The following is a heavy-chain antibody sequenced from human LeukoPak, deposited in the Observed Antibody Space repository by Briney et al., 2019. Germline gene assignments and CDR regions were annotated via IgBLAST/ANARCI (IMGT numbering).Heavy chain of an antibody. J-gene: IGHJ4*02. CDR3: ARGLTGEYYFDY. CDR1: GGSFSGYY. CDR2: INHSGST. D-gene: IGHD7-27*01. V-gene: IGHV4-34*01. Sequence: SETLSLTCAVYGGSFSGYYWSWIRQPPGKGLEWMGEINHSGSTNYNPSLKSRVTISVDTSKNQFSLKLSSVTAADTAVYYCARGLTGEYYFDYWGQGTLVTVSS.